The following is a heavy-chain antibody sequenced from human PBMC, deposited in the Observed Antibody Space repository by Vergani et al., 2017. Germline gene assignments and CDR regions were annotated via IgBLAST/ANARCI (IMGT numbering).Heavy chain of an antibody. CDR3: ARARVHYDFWSGYGTSYYYMDV. CDR2: INSDGSST. CDR1: GFTFSSYW. J-gene: IGHJ6*03. D-gene: IGHD3-3*01. V-gene: IGHV3-74*01. Sequence: EVQLVESGGGLVQPGGSLRLSCAASGFTFSSYWMHWVRQAPGKGLVWVSRINSDGSSTSYADSVKGRFTISRDNAKNTLYLQMNSLRAEDTAVYYCARARVHYDFWSGYGTSYYYMDVWGKGTTVTVSS.